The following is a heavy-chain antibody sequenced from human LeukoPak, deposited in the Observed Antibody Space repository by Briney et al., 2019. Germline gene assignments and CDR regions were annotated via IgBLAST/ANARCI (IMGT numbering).Heavy chain of an antibody. CDR1: GGSISNGDYY. Sequence: SETLSLTCTVSGGSISNGDYYWSWIRQPPGKGLEWIGYIYYSGSTYYNPSLKSRVTISVDTSKSQFSLKLSSVTAADTAVYYCARRRGDTAMVTDYWGQGTLVTVSS. CDR3: ARRRGDTAMVTDY. CDR2: IYYSGST. V-gene: IGHV4-30-4*01. J-gene: IGHJ4*02. D-gene: IGHD5-18*01.